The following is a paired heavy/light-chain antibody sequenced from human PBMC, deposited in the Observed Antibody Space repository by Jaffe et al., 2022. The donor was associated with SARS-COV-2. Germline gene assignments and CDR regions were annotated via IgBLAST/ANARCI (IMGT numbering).Light chain of an antibody. CDR3: QSADSSGTVV. CDR2: KDS. Sequence: SYELTQPPSVSVSPGQTARITCSADALPKQYAYWYQQKPGQAPVLVIYKDSERPSGIPERFSGSSSGTTVTLTISGVQAEDEADYYCQSADSSGTVVFGGGTKLTVL. CDR1: ALPKQY. V-gene: IGLV3-25*03. J-gene: IGLJ2*01.
Heavy chain of an antibody. D-gene: IGHD1-26*01. Sequence: QVQLQESGPGLVKPSETLSLTCTVSGYSISSGYYWGWIRQPPGKGLEWIGSIYHSGSTYYNPSLKSRVTISVDTSKNQFSLKLSSVTAADTAVYYCARGTSGWSGRYYYYYMDVWGKGTTVTVSS. J-gene: IGHJ6*03. V-gene: IGHV4-38-2*02. CDR1: GYSISSGYY. CDR3: ARGTSGWSGRYYYYYMDV. CDR2: IYHSGST.